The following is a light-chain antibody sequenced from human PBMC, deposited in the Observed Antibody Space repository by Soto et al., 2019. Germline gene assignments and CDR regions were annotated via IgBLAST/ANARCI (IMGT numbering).Light chain of an antibody. J-gene: IGKJ4*01. V-gene: IGKV3-20*01. Sequence: EIVLTQSPGTLSLSPEERATLSCRASQSVTSNYLAWYQQRPGQAPRLLIYGASNRATGVPDRFSGSGSGTDFTLTISRLEPEDFAVYYCQQYDSSPLTFGGGTKVEIK. CDR1: QSVTSNY. CDR2: GAS. CDR3: QQYDSSPLT.